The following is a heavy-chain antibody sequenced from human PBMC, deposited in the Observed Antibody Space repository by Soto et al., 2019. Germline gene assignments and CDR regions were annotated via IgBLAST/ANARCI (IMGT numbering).Heavy chain of an antibody. Sequence: ASVKVSCKASGYTFTSYGISWVRQAPGQGLEWMGWISAYNGNTNYAQKLQGRVTMTTDTSTSTAYMELRSLRSDDTAVYYCARDVFPTCGGDCYSPIDYWGQGTLVTVSS. V-gene: IGHV1-18*01. D-gene: IGHD2-21*02. CDR3: ARDVFPTCGGDCYSPIDY. J-gene: IGHJ4*02. CDR1: GYTFTSYG. CDR2: ISAYNGNT.